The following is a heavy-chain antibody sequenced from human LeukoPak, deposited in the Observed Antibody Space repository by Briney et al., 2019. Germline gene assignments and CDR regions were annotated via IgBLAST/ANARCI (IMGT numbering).Heavy chain of an antibody. V-gene: IGHV4-4*02. CDR3: ARVPYSSSWPGFDP. CDR1: GGSISSSNW. Sequence: PSGTLSLTCAVSGGSISSSNWWSWVRQPPGKGLAWIGEIYHSGSTNYNPSLKSRVTISVDKSKNQFSLKLSSVTAADTAVYYCARVPYSSSWPGFDPWGQGTLVTVSS. CDR2: IYHSGST. D-gene: IGHD6-13*01. J-gene: IGHJ5*02.